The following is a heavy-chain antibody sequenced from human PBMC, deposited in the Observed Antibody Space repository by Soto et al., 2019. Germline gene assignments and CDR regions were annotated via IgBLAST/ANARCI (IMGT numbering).Heavy chain of an antibody. CDR1: GGTFSGYY. CDR3: ARGYYGSGSSPYAFEI. CDR2: INHIGST. V-gene: IGHV4-34*02. J-gene: IGHJ3*02. D-gene: IGHD3-10*01. Sequence: QVQLRQWGAGLLKPSETLSLTCAVYGGTFSGYYWSWIRQPPGKGLEWIGEINHIGSTNYIPSLKSRVTISVDTSKNQFSLKLSSVTAADTAVYYCARGYYGSGSSPYAFEIWGQGTMVTVSS.